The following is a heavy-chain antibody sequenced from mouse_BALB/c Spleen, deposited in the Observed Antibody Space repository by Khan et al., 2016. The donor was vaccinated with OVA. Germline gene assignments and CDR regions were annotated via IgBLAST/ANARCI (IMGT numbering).Heavy chain of an antibody. V-gene: IGHV2-6-7*01. CDR3: ARAYYANYREAMDF. Sequence: QVQLKESGPGLVAPSQSLSITCTVSGFSLTGYGVNWVRQPPGKGLEWLGMIWGDGSTDYNSALKSRLRISKDNSKSKVLLKMNSLQTDDTARYYCARAYYANYREAMDFWGQGTSVTVSS. D-gene: IGHD2-10*01. CDR2: IWGDGST. J-gene: IGHJ4*01. CDR1: GFSLTGYG.